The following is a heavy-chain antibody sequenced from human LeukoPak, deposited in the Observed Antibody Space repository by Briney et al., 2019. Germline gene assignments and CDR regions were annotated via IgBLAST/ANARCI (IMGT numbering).Heavy chain of an antibody. CDR2: ISYDGSNK. D-gene: IGHD3-10*01. CDR1: GFTFSSYG. J-gene: IGHJ4*02. Sequence: GESLRLSCAASGFTFSSYGMHWVRQAPGKGLEWVAVISYDGSNKYYADSAKGRFTISRDNSKNTLYLQMNSLRAEDTAVYYCAKSSGSGSYLTDYWGQGTLVTVSP. V-gene: IGHV3-30*18. CDR3: AKSSGSGSYLTDY.